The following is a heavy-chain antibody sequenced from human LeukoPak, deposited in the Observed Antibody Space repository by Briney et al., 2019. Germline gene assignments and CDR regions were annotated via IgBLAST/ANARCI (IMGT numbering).Heavy chain of an antibody. CDR2: IYPNSGGT. CDR3: ARDRLVLRGYGTLHFDY. CDR1: GHTFTGYS. J-gene: IGHJ4*02. V-gene: IGHV1-2*02. Sequence: ASVKVSCKASGHTFTGYSMHWVRQAPGQGLEWMGWIYPNSGGTNYAQKFQGRVTTTRDTSISKAYMELSRLRSDDTAVYYCARDRLVLRGYGTLHFDYWGQGTLVTVSS. D-gene: IGHD3-22*01.